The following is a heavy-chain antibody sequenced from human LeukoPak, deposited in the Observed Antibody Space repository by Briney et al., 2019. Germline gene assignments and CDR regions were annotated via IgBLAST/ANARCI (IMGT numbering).Heavy chain of an antibody. V-gene: IGHV5-51*01. CDR2: IYPGDSDT. Sequence: GESLKISCKGSGYSFTSYWIGWVRQMPGKGLEWMGIIYPGDSDTRYSPSFQGQVTISADKSISTAYLQWSSLKASDTAMYYCATRVGYCSSTSCSNQDYYYYYYMDVWGKGTTVTVS. J-gene: IGHJ6*03. D-gene: IGHD2-2*01. CDR1: GYSFTSYW. CDR3: ATRVGYCSSTSCSNQDYYYYYYMDV.